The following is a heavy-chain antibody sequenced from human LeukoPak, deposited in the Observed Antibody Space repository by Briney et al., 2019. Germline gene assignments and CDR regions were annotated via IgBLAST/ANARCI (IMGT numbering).Heavy chain of an antibody. J-gene: IGHJ4*02. V-gene: IGHV3-23*01. CDR3: ARQRSYYGSGSYYFDY. CDR2: ISGSGGST. CDR1: GFTFSSYA. Sequence: GSLRLSCAASGFTFSSYAMSWVRQAPGKGLEWVSAISGSGGSTYYADSVKGRFTISRDNSKNTLYLQMNSLRAEDTAVYYCARQRSYYGSGSYYFDYWGQGTLVTVSS. D-gene: IGHD3-10*01.